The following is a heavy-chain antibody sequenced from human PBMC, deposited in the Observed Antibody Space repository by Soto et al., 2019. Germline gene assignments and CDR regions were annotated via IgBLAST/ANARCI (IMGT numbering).Heavy chain of an antibody. V-gene: IGHV1-18*01. CDR1: GYTFTSYG. D-gene: IGHD3-10*01. CDR3: ARGTLVRGVTNNWFDP. Sequence: GASVKVSCKASGYTFTSYGISWVRQAPGQGLEWLGWISAYNGNTNYAQKLQGWVTMTRDTSISTAYMELSRLRSDDTAVYYCARGTLVRGVTNNWFDPWGQGTLVTVSS. J-gene: IGHJ5*02. CDR2: ISAYNGNT.